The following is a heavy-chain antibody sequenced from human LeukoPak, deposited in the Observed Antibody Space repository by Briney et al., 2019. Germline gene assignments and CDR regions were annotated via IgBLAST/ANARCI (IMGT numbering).Heavy chain of an antibody. CDR2: IYASGST. CDR3: ARARPLNYYDGSGYYLDY. J-gene: IGHJ4*02. CDR1: GGSISSGSFY. V-gene: IGHV4-61*02. D-gene: IGHD3-22*01. Sequence: PSQTLSLTCTVSGGSISSGSFYWSWIRLPAGKGLEWIGRIYASGSTNYNPSLKSRVTISVDTSKNQFSLKLSSVTAADTAVYYCARARPLNYYDGSGYYLDYWGQGTLVTVSS.